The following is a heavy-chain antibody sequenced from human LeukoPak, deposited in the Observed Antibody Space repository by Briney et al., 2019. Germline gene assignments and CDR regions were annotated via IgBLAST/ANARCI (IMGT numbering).Heavy chain of an antibody. V-gene: IGHV3-48*01. J-gene: IGHJ4*02. Sequence: GGSLRLSCAASGFTFTSYWMSWVRQAPGKGLEWVSYISTSSATIYYADSVKGRFTISRDNAKNSLYLQMNSLRGEDTAVYYCARDLYGDNSFDYWGQGTLVTVSS. CDR1: GFTFTSYW. CDR2: ISTSSATI. CDR3: ARDLYGDNSFDY. D-gene: IGHD4-17*01.